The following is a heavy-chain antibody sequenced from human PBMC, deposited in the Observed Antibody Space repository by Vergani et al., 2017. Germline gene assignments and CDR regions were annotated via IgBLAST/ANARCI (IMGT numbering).Heavy chain of an antibody. V-gene: IGHV3-7*03. CDR2: IKQDGSEK. J-gene: IGHJ4*02. CDR3: ARDPYPNNFDY. CDR1: GFTFSSYW. Sequence: EVQLVESGGGLVQPGGSLRLSCAASGFTFSSYWMSWVRQAPGKGLEWVANIKQDGSEKYYVVSVKGRFTISRDNAKNSLYLQMNSLRAEDTAVYYCARDPYPNNFDYWGQGTLVTVSS.